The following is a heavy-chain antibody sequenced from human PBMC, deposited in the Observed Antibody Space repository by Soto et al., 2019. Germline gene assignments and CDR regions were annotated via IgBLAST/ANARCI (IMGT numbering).Heavy chain of an antibody. J-gene: IGHJ4*02. CDR3: YLIKHRPWCTTDY. Sequence: GRARRDCNGASAGMSRRYLKNVGRPPPGKGLEWAANIQQDGSETNYVDSVKGRSTISRDNSKNSLYLQMNRRRAEDTAVYYCYLIKHRPWCTTDYSCPGPLVTVSS. D-gene: IGHD2-8*01. CDR1: AGMSRRYL. V-gene: IGHV3-7*02. CDR2: IQQDGSET.